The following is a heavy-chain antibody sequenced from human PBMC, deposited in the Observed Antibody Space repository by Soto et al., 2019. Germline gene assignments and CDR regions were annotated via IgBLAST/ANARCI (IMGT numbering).Heavy chain of an antibody. J-gene: IGHJ5*02. CDR1: GGSISSGDYY. D-gene: IGHD3-10*01. Sequence: PSETLSLTCTVSGGSISSGDYYWSWIRQPPGKGLEWIGYIYYSGSTYYNPSLKSRVTISVDTSKNQFSLKLSSVTAADTAVYYCARCSRGGSGSYYWFDPWGQRTLVTVSS. CDR3: ARCSRGGSGSYYWFDP. V-gene: IGHV4-30-4*01. CDR2: IYYSGST.